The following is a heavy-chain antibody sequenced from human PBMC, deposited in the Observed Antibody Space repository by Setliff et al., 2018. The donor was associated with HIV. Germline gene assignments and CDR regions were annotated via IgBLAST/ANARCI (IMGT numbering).Heavy chain of an antibody. D-gene: IGHD3-10*01. J-gene: IGHJ4*02. CDR3: ARGVLYGLSEY. CDR1: GHTPRQYG. CDR2: LIPVLGAP. V-gene: IGHV1-69*11. Sequence: ASVKVACKASGHTPRQYGINWIRQAPGQGLERVGSLIPVLGAPHYATRFQGRVTITADDSTNTAYLELSNLRFDDTATYYCARGVLYGLSEYWGTGSLVTVS.